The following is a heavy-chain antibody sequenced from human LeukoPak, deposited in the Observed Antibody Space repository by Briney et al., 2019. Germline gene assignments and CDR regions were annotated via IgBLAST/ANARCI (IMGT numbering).Heavy chain of an antibody. CDR3: AKGGKWDVTPFDY. CDR1: GFTFSSYA. V-gene: IGHV3-23*01. Sequence: GGSLRLSCAASGFTFSSYAMSWVRQAAAKGLAWVSALSGSGGSTYYADSVKGRFTISRDNSKNTLYLQVDSLRAEDTAVYYCAKGGKWDVTPFDYWGQGTLVTVSS. D-gene: IGHD1-26*01. CDR2: LSGSGGST. J-gene: IGHJ4*02.